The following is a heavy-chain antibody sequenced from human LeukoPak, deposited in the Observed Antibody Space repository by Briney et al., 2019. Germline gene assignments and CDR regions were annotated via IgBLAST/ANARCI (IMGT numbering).Heavy chain of an antibody. D-gene: IGHD5-18*01. J-gene: IGHJ4*02. Sequence: GGSLRLSCTASGLTLGSHDMHWARQIPGQGLEWVAAVSSGFHAFFADSVQGRFTVSREDARNSLYLQMNSLRAGDTAVYYCVREARGYHYTYFDYWGQGTLVTVSS. CDR2: VSSGFHA. CDR3: VREARGYHYTYFDY. V-gene: IGHV3-13*01. CDR1: GLTLGSHD.